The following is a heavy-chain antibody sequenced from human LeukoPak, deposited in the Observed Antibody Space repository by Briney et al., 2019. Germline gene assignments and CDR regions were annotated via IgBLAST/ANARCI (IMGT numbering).Heavy chain of an antibody. D-gene: IGHD5-12*01. Sequence: SETLSLTCTVSGGSISSYYSSWLRQAPGKGLERAGYIYYSGSTNYNPSLQSRVTMSVDTSKNQFSLKLSSMSAADTAVYYCARMGLGGYGEYDNWGQGALVTVSS. J-gene: IGHJ4*02. V-gene: IGHV4-59*01. CDR1: GGSISSYY. CDR2: IYYSGST. CDR3: ARMGLGGYGEYDN.